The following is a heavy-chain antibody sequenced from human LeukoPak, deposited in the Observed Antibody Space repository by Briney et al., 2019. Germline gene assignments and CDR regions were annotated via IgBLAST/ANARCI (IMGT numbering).Heavy chain of an antibody. D-gene: IGHD3-10*01. CDR2: ISGSGGST. CDR3: AKISWFGDYTNPDYFDY. V-gene: IGHV3-23*01. J-gene: IGHJ4*02. CDR1: GFTFSSYA. Sequence: PGGSLRLSCAASGFTFSSYAMSWVRQAPGKGLEWVSAISGSGGSTYYADSVKGRFTISRDNSKNTLYLQMNSLRAEDTAVYYCAKISWFGDYTNPDYFDYWGQGTLLTVSS.